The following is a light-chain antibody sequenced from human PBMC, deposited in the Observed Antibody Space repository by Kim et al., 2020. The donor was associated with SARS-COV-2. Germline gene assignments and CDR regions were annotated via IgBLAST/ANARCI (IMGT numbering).Light chain of an antibody. CDR1: SGSIASNY. Sequence: NFMLTQPHSVSESPGKTVTVPCTGSSGSIASNYVQWYQKRPGSAPTTVIYENDQRPSGVPDRFSGSIDSSSNSASLTISGLRTEDEADYYCQSYDASKRVIFGGGTQLTVL. V-gene: IGLV6-57*02. CDR3: QSYDASKRVI. J-gene: IGLJ2*01. CDR2: END.